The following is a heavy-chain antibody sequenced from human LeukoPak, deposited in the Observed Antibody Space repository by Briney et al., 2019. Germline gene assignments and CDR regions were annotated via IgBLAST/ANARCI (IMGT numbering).Heavy chain of an antibody. Sequence: PSETLSLTCAVYGGSFSGYYWSWIRQPPGKGLEWIGEINHSGSTNYNPSLKSRVTISVDTSKNQFSLKLSSVTAADTAVYYCARGLSHYYGSGSYGYWGQGTLVTVSS. V-gene: IGHV4-34*01. CDR3: ARGLSHYYGSGSYGY. CDR1: GGSFSGYY. D-gene: IGHD3-10*01. CDR2: INHSGST. J-gene: IGHJ4*02.